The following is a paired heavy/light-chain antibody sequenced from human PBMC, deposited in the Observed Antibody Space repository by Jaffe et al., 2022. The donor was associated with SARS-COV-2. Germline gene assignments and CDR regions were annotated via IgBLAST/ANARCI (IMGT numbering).Heavy chain of an antibody. CDR3: ARWTSKDDADLEYYYYYGMDV. CDR1: GFTFSRYT. V-gene: IGHV3-21*01. Sequence: EVQLVESGGGLVKPGGSLRLSCSASGFTFSRYTMNWVRQAPGKGLEWVSSISSTRTYISYADSLRGRFTISRDNAKNSLYLQMNNLRAEDTAVYYCARWTSKDDADLEYYYYYGMDVWGQGTTVTVSS. CDR2: ISSTRTYI. J-gene: IGHJ6*02. D-gene: IGHD3-3*01.
Light chain of an antibody. CDR3: QHSNNWPLT. V-gene: IGKV3D-15*01. J-gene: IGKJ3*01. Sequence: EIVMTQSPATLSVSPGERATFSCRASQSVGTNLAWYQQKPGQAPRLLIYDASTRATGIPARFSGSGSGTEFTLTINSLQSEDFAVYYCQHSNNWPLTFGPGTKVDIK. CDR1: QSVGTN. CDR2: DAS.